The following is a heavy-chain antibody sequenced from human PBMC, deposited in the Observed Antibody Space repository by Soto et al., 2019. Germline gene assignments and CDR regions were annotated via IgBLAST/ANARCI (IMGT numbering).Heavy chain of an antibody. Sequence: RASVKVSCKASGGTFSSYAISWVRQAPGQGLEWMGGIIPIFGTANYAQKFQGRVTITADESTSTAYMELSSLRSEDTAVYYCARGRDGYNFGPTSGIDYWGQGTLVTVSS. CDR1: GGTFSSYA. D-gene: IGHD5-12*01. CDR2: IIPIFGTA. V-gene: IGHV1-69*13. J-gene: IGHJ4*02. CDR3: ARGRDGYNFGPTSGIDY.